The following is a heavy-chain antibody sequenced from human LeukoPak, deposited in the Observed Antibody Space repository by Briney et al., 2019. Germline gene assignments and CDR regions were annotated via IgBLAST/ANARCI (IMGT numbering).Heavy chain of an antibody. CDR3: ARDGLVTLDY. CDR2: INHSGST. V-gene: IGHV4-34*01. D-gene: IGHD5-18*01. J-gene: IGHJ4*02. CDR1: GGSFSGYY. Sequence: SETLSLTCAVYGGSFSGYYWSWIRQPPGKGLEWIGEINHSGSTNYNPSLKSRVTISVDTSKNQFSLKLSSVTAADTAVYYCARDGLVTLDYWGQGTLVTVSS.